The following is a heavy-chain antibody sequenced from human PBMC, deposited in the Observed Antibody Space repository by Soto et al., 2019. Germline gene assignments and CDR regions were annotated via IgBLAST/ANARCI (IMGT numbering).Heavy chain of an antibody. J-gene: IGHJ4*02. CDR1: GYTFTSYA. V-gene: IGHV1-3*01. Sequence: ASVKVSCKASGYTFTSYAMHWVRQAPGQRLEWMGWINAGNGNTKYSRKFQGRVTITRDTAASTAYMELSSLRSEDTAVYYCARAPLNRGVIQPNSTYDYWGQGTLVTVSS. CDR2: INAGNGNT. CDR3: ARAPLNRGVIQPNSTYDY. D-gene: IGHD3-3*01.